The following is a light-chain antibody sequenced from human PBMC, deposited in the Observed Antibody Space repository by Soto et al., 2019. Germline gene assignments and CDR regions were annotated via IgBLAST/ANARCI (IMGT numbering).Light chain of an antibody. Sequence: SYELTQPPSMSVSPGQTARITCSGDALSNQYTYWYQQRPGQAPVLGIYKDSERPSGIPERFSGSSSGTTVTLTISGVQAEDEAAYYCQSADSTGVNGVFGGGTQLTVL. V-gene: IGLV3-25*02. CDR2: KDS. CDR1: ALSNQY. J-gene: IGLJ3*02. CDR3: QSADSTGVNGV.